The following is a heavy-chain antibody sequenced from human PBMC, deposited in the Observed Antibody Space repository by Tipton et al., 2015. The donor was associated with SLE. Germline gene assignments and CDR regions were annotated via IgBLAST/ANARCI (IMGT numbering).Heavy chain of an antibody. CDR3: ARAGRAWNLFDY. J-gene: IGHJ4*02. CDR2: INHNGST. V-gene: IGHV4-34*01. Sequence: TLSLTCAVYGGSFSGYYWSWIRQPPGKGLEWIGEINHNGSTNYNPSLKSRVTISVDTSKNQFSLKLSFVTAADTAVYYCARAGRAWNLFDYWGQGTLVTVSS. D-gene: IGHD1-1*01. CDR1: GGSFSGYY.